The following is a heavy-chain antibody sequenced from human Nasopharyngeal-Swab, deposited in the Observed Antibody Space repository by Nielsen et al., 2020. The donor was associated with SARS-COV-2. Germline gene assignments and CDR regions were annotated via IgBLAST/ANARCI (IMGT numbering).Heavy chain of an antibody. CDR1: GYLFINYP. Sequence: ASVKVSCKASGYLFINYPLHWVRQAPGRSLEWMGWITTANGNTRYSPKTQDRITLTRDPSANTAYLELSSLRSEDTAVYYCARLVTSGHLDLDYWGQGTLVTVSS. CDR2: ITTANGNT. V-gene: IGHV1-3*04. J-gene: IGHJ4*02. D-gene: IGHD6-6*01. CDR3: ARLVTSGHLDLDY.